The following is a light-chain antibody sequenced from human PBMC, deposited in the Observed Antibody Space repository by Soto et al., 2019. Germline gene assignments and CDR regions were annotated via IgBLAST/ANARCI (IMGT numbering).Light chain of an antibody. J-gene: IGKJ5*01. CDR3: QQRSNWPPT. V-gene: IGKV3-11*01. CDR1: QSVSSY. CDR2: DAS. Sequence: EIVLTQSPGTLSLSPGEGATLSCRASQSVSSYLAWYQQKPGQAPRLLIYDASNRATGIPARFSGSGSGTDFTLNISNLEPEDFAVYYCQQRSNWPPTFGQGTRLEIK.